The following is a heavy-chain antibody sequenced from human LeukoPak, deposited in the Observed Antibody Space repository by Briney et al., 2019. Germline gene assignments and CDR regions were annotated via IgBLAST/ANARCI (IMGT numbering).Heavy chain of an antibody. D-gene: IGHD6-13*01. CDR1: GFTFSDYY. CDR3: ARDEAAGTEDDAFDI. V-gene: IGHV3-11*01. J-gene: IGHJ3*02. Sequence: PGGSLRLSCAASGFTFSDYYMSWIRQAPGKGLEWVSYISSSGSTIYYADSVKGRFTISRDNAENSLYLQMNSLRAEDTAVYYCARDEAAGTEDDAFDIWGQGTMVTVSS. CDR2: ISSSGSTI.